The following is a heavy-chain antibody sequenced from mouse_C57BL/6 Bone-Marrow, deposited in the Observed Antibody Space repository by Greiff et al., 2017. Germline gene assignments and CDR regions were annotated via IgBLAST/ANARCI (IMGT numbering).Heavy chain of an antibody. CDR2: ISDGGSYT. CDR3: ARDLYGSSYQFAY. CDR1: GFTFSSYA. J-gene: IGHJ3*01. D-gene: IGHD1-1*01. V-gene: IGHV5-4*01. Sequence: EVHLVESGGGLVKPGGSLKLSCAASGFTFSSYAMSWVRQTPEKRLEWVATISDGGSYTYYPDNVTGRFTISRDNAKNNLYLQMSHLKSEDTAMYYCARDLYGSSYQFAYWGQGTLVTVSA.